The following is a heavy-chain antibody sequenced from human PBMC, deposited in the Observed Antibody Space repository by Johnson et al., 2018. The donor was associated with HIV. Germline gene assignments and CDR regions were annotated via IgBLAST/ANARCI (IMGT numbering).Heavy chain of an antibody. V-gene: IGHV3-33*01. D-gene: IGHD6-6*01. CDR3: ATLEYSSSPGGYGAFDI. CDR1: GFTFSSYG. J-gene: IGHJ3*02. Sequence: QVQLVESGGGVVQPGRSLRLSCEASGFTFSSYGMHWVRQAPGKGLAWVAVIWYDGSNKYYADSVKGRFTISRDNYKNTLYLQMNSLRAEDTAVYYCATLEYSSSPGGYGAFDIWGQGTMVTVSS. CDR2: IWYDGSNK.